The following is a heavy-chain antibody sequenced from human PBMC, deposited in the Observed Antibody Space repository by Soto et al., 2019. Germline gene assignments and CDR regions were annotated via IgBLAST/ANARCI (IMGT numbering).Heavy chain of an antibody. CDR2: VSTNGRAT. CDR3: TKDRAFNYFYGMDV. J-gene: IGHJ6*02. V-gene: IGHV3-23*01. Sequence: LRLSCRASGLAFGNYAMNWVRQVPGRGLEWVAGVSTNGRATYYADSVRGRFTISRDNSKITVYLQMNSLRAEDTAVYYCTKDRAFNYFYGMDVWGQGTTVTVSS. CDR1: GLAFGNYA. D-gene: IGHD3-10*01.